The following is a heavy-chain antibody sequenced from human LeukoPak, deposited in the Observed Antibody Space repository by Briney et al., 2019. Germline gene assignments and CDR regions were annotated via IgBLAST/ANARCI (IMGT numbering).Heavy chain of an antibody. CDR3: ARDSRYDYVRGSYRRNSAADY. Sequence: PGGSLRLSCAASGFTFSSYSMNWVRQAPGKGLEWVSSISSSSSSYICYADSVKGRFTISRDNAKNSLYLQMNSLRAEDTAVYYCARDSRYDYVRGSYRRNSAADYWGQGTLVTVSS. D-gene: IGHD3-16*02. V-gene: IGHV3-21*01. CDR1: GFTFSSYS. J-gene: IGHJ4*02. CDR2: ISSSSSSYI.